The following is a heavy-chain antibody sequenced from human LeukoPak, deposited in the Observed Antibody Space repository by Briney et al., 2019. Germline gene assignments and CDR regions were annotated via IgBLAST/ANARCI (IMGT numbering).Heavy chain of an antibody. V-gene: IGHV1-45*02. J-gene: IGHJ3*02. CDR3: ARSSAVAFSGFDI. CDR1: GYTFTYRY. Sequence: SVKVSCKASGYTFTYRYLHWVRQAPGQALEWMGWITPFNGNTNYAQKFQDRVTITRDRSMSTAYMELSSLRSGDTAMYYCARSSAVAFSGFDIWGQGTMVTVSS. CDR2: ITPFNGNT. D-gene: IGHD6-19*01.